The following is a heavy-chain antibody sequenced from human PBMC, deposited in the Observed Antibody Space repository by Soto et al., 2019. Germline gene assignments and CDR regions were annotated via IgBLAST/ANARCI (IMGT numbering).Heavy chain of an antibody. CDR2: IIPIFGTA. Sequence: ASVKVSCKASGGTFSSYAISWVRQAPGQGLEWMGGIIPIFGTANYAQKFQGRVTITADESTSTAYMELSSLRSEDTAVYYCASSPYSSGWNRYYFDYWGQGTLVTVSS. J-gene: IGHJ4*02. V-gene: IGHV1-69*13. CDR3: ASSPYSSGWNRYYFDY. CDR1: GGTFSSYA. D-gene: IGHD6-19*01.